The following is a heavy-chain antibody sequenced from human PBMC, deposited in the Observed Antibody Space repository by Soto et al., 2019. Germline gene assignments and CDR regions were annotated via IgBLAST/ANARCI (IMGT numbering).Heavy chain of an antibody. V-gene: IGHV4-4*07. CDR2: IYSSGST. Sequence: QVQLQESGPGLVKPSETLSLTCTVSGGSISRYYWSWIRQSAGEGLEWIGRIYSSGSTNFNPSLKNRVTMSIDTSKNQFSLKLSSVTAADTAVYYCARGNDYGGNYYWYFDLWGRGTLVTVSS. CDR1: GGSISRYY. CDR3: ARGNDYGGNYYWYFDL. D-gene: IGHD4-17*01. J-gene: IGHJ2*01.